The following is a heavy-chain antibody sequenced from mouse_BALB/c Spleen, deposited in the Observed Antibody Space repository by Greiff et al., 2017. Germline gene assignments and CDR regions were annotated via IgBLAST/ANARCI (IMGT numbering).Heavy chain of an antibody. Sequence: DVKLVESGPGLVKPSQSLSLTCTVTGYSITSDYAWNWIRQFPGNKLEWMGYISYSGSTSYNPSLKSRISITRDTSKNQFFLQLNSVTTEDTATYYCAREDYYGSGFAYWGQGTLVTVSA. CDR1: GYSITSDYA. V-gene: IGHV3-2*02. CDR3: AREDYYGSGFAY. D-gene: IGHD1-1*01. CDR2: ISYSGST. J-gene: IGHJ3*01.